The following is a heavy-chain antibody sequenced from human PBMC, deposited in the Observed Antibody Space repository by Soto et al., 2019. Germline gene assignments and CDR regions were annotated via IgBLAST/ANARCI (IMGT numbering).Heavy chain of an antibody. Sequence: EASVKVSCKVSGYTLTELSMHWVRQAPGKGLEWMGGFDPEDGETIYAQKFQGRVTMTRNTSISTAYMELSSLRSEDTAVYYCASIVVVPAANAFDIWGQGTMVTVSS. D-gene: IGHD2-2*01. J-gene: IGHJ3*02. CDR2: FDPEDGET. CDR1: GYTLTELS. V-gene: IGHV1-24*01. CDR3: ASIVVVPAANAFDI.